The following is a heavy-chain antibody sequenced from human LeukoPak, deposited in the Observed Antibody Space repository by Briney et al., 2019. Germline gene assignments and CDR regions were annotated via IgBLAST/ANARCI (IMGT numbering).Heavy chain of an antibody. CDR1: GFTFSSYA. CDR3: AKHPGGVLRYFDWFDP. J-gene: IGHJ5*02. D-gene: IGHD3-9*01. Sequence: GGSLRLSCAASGFTFSSYAMSWVRQAPGKGLEWVSAISGSGGSTYYADSVEGRFTISRDNSENTLYLQMNSLRAEDTAVYYCAKHPGGVLRYFDWFDPWGQGTLVTVSS. V-gene: IGHV3-23*01. CDR2: ISGSGGST.